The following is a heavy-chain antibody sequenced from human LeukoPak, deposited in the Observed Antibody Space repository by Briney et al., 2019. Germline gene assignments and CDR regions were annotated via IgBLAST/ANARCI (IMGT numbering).Heavy chain of an antibody. D-gene: IGHD3-22*01. CDR1: AASISSYY. CDR3: ARVRGYYDSSGYDY. V-gene: IGHV4-59*01. Sequence: KASETLSLTCTVSAASISSYYWSWIRQPPGKGLEWIGYIYYSGSTNYNPALKSRVTISEDTSKNQISLKLSSVTAADTAVYYCARVRGYYDSSGYDYWGQGTLVTVSS. J-gene: IGHJ4*02. CDR2: IYYSGST.